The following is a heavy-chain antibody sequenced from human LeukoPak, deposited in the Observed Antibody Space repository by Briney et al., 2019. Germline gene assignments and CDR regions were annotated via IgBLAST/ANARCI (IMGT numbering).Heavy chain of an antibody. J-gene: IGHJ4*02. CDR2: IYYSGST. CDR3: AREDYYGSGSSNDY. CDR1: SGSISSYY. Sequence: SESLSLTCAVSSGSISSYYWSWIRQPPGRGLEWLGDIYYSGSTNYNPSLKSRVTISVDTSKNQFSLKLSSVTAADTAVYYCAREDYYGSGSSNDYWGQGTLVTVSS. D-gene: IGHD3-10*01. V-gene: IGHV4-59*01.